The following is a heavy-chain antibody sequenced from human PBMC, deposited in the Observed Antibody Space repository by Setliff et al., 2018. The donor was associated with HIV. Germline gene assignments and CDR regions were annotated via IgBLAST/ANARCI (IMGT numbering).Heavy chain of an antibody. V-gene: IGHV4-4*09. CDR3: AREHCRGGSCNGFDI. Sequence: PSETLSLTCTVSGGSISTSYWNWIRQPPGKGLEWIAYIYISGTTNYNPSLKSRVTISLDTSRNQFSLKLGSVTAADTAMYYCAREHCRGGSCNGFDIRGQGTMVTVSS. CDR2: IYISGTT. J-gene: IGHJ3*02. CDR1: GGSISTSY. D-gene: IGHD2-15*01.